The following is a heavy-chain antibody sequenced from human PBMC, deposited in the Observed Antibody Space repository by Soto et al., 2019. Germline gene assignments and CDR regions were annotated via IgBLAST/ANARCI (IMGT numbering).Heavy chain of an antibody. Sequence: SETLSLTCTVSGGSISSYYWSWIRQPPGKGLEWIGYIYYSGSTNYNPSLKSRVTISVDTSKNQFSLKLSSVTAADTAVYYCARTTYYDFWSGSPYYYGMDVWGQGTTVTVSS. V-gene: IGHV4-59*01. CDR3: ARTTYYDFWSGSPYYYGMDV. D-gene: IGHD3-3*01. CDR1: GGSISSYY. CDR2: IYYSGST. J-gene: IGHJ6*02.